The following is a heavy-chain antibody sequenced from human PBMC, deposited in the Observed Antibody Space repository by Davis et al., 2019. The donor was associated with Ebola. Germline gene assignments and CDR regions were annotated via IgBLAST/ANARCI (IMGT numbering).Heavy chain of an antibody. J-gene: IGHJ5*02. Sequence: MPSETLSLTCAVYGGSFSGYYWSWIRQPPGKGLEWIGEINHSGSTNYNPPLKSRVTISVDTSKNQFSLKLSSVTAADTAVYYCARRPLGGNWFDPWGQGTLVTVSS. V-gene: IGHV4-34*01. CDR1: GGSFSGYY. CDR2: INHSGST. D-gene: IGHD7-27*01. CDR3: ARRPLGGNWFDP.